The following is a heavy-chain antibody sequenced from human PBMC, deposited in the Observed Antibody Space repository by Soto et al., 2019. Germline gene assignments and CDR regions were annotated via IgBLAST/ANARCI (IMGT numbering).Heavy chain of an antibody. CDR2: IHHSGSI. CDR1: GDSISSDYYH. Sequence: QVQLQQSGPGLVKPSQTLSLTCTVSGDSISSDYYHWTWIRQSPGKGLECLGYIHHSGSILYNPCLNSIVTISVDTSKIQFSLHLTSVTAADTAVYFCAREDDGGDSLDVWGQGTTVTVSS. V-gene: IGHV4-30-4*08. CDR3: AREDDGGDSLDV. J-gene: IGHJ6*02. D-gene: IGHD2-21*02.